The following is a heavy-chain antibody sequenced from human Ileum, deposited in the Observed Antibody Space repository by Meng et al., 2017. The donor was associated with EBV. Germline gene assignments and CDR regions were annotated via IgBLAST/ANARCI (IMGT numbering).Heavy chain of an antibody. CDR1: GDSVVTNSAC. Sequence: VQLQQAGPGVVQPSQTLCYTCAISGDSVVTNSACWNWIRQSSSGGLEWLGRTYYRSKWYNEYAVSVKSRITTNAETTKSQFSLQLNSVPPDDTAVYYCARGARLAPFDYWGQGTLVTVSS. CDR2: TYYRSKWYN. D-gene: IGHD6-19*01. V-gene: IGHV6-1*01. J-gene: IGHJ4*02. CDR3: ARGARLAPFDY.